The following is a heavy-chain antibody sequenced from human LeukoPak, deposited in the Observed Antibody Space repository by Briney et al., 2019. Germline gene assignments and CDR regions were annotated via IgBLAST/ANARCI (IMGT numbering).Heavy chain of an antibody. D-gene: IGHD5-12*01. CDR1: GYTFTSYG. Sequence: ASVKVSCKASGYTFTSYGISWVRQAPGQGLEWMGRIIPILGIANYAQKFQGRVTITADKSTSTAYMELSSLRSEDTAVYYCARGSGIVATILDYWGQGTLVTVSS. V-gene: IGHV1-69*04. J-gene: IGHJ4*02. CDR2: IIPILGIA. CDR3: ARGSGIVATILDY.